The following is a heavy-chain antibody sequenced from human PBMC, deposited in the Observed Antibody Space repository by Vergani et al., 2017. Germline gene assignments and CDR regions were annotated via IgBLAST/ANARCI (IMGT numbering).Heavy chain of an antibody. CDR1: GFTFSSYA. D-gene: IGHD3-10*01. Sequence: EVQLVESGGGLVQPGGSLRLSCAASGFTFSSYAMHWVRQAPGKGLEYVSAISSNGGSTYYANSVKGRFTISRDNSKNTLYLQMGSLRAEDIAVYYCARVSRGLFDYWGQGTLVTVSS. V-gene: IGHV3-64*01. CDR3: ARVSRGLFDY. CDR2: ISSNGGST. J-gene: IGHJ4*02.